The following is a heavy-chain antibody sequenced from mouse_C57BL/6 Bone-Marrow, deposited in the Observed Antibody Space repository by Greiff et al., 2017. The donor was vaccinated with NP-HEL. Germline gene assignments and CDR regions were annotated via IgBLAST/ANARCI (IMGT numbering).Heavy chain of an antibody. CDR2: IYPRSGNT. V-gene: IGHV1-81*01. CDR1: GYTFTSYG. Sequence: QVQLQQSGAELARPGASVKLSCKASGYTFTSYGISWVKQRPGQGLEWIGEIYPRSGNTYYNEKFKGKATLTADKSSSTAYMELRSLTSEDSAVYFCARDYYGRSPFDYWGQGTTLTVSS. CDR3: ARDYYGRSPFDY. D-gene: IGHD1-1*01. J-gene: IGHJ2*01.